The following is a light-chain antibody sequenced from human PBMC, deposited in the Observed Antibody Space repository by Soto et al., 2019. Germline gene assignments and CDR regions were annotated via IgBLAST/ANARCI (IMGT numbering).Light chain of an antibody. V-gene: IGLV2-14*01. CDR3: QSFDSSLTGPI. CDR1: SSDVGGYNY. CDR2: DVS. Sequence: QSALTQPASVSGSPGQSITISCTGTSSDVGGYNYVSWYQQHPGKAPKLMIYDVSNRPSGVSDRFSGSKSGNTASLTISGLQAEDETDYYCQSFDSSLTGPIFGVGTKVTVL. J-gene: IGLJ2*01.